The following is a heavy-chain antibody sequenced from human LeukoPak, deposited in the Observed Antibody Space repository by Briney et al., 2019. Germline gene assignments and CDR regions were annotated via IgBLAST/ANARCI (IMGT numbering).Heavy chain of an antibody. D-gene: IGHD6-13*01. CDR2: IRYDGSNK. J-gene: IGHJ4*02. CDR3: AKDPRYSSSWDSFDY. CDR1: GFTFSSYG. V-gene: IGHV3-30*02. Sequence: GGSLRLSCAASGFTFSSYGMHWVRQAPGKGLEWVAFIRYDGSNKYYADSVKGRFTISRDNSKNTLYLQMNSLRAEDTAVYYCAKDPRYSSSWDSFDYWGQGTLVTVSS.